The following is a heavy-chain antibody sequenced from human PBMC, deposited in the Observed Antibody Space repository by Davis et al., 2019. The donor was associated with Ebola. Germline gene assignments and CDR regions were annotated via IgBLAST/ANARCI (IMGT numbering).Heavy chain of an antibody. CDR2: INHSGST. J-gene: IGHJ6*02. CDR1: GGSSSGYY. CDR3: ARGPTVKGMDV. V-gene: IGHV4-34*01. Sequence: SETLSLTCAVYGGSSSGYYWSWIRQPPGKGLEWIGEINHSGSTNSNPSLKSRVTISVDTSKNQFSLKLSSVTAADTAVYYCARGPTVKGMDVWGQGTTVTVSS. D-gene: IGHD4-11*01.